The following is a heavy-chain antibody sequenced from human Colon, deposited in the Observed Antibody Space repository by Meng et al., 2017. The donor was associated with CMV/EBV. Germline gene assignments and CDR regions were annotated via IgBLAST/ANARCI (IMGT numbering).Heavy chain of an antibody. Sequence: GGPLRLSCEGSGYSFTTYWIGWVRQMPGKGLEWMGIIYPGDSDTRYSPSFQGQVTISADKSISTAYLQWSSLKASDTAVYYCARLRRVGASRGAFHIWGQGTMVTVSS. J-gene: IGHJ3*02. D-gene: IGHD1-26*01. CDR2: IYPGDSDT. V-gene: IGHV5-51*01. CDR3: ARLRRVGASRGAFHI. CDR1: GYSFTTYW.